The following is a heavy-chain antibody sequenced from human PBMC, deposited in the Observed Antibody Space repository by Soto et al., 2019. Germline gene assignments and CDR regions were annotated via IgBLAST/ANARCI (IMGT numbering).Heavy chain of an antibody. V-gene: IGHV4-30-4*01. J-gene: IGHJ2*01. CDR3: AREIMPLTNDWYFDL. Sequence: QVQLQESGPGLVKPSETLSLTCTVSGGSISGGVHSWSWIRQPPGKGLEWIGHIFDSGSTYYNPSLKSRLTISVDTSKNQFSLRLSSVTDAATAVYYCAREIMPLTNDWYFDLWGRGTLVTVSS. CDR2: IFDSGST. CDR1: GGSISGGVHS. D-gene: IGHD2-8*01.